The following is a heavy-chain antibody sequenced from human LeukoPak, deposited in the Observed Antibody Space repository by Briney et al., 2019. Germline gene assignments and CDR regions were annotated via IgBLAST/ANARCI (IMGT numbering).Heavy chain of an antibody. CDR2: IKEDGSEK. Sequence: GGSLRPSCAASGFTFTNYEMNWVRQAPGKGLEWVANIKEDGSEKYYVDSVKGRFTISRDNAKNSLYLQMNSLRAEDTAVYYCAKDDRWLQFCCWGQGTLVTVSA. J-gene: IGHJ4*02. D-gene: IGHD5-24*01. CDR3: AKDDRWLQFCC. CDR1: GFTFTNYE. V-gene: IGHV3-7*03.